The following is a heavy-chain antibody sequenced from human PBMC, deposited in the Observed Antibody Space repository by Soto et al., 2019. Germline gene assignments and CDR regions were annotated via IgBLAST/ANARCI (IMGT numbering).Heavy chain of an antibody. J-gene: IGHJ4*02. Sequence: QVQLVQSGAEVKKPGASVKVSCKASGYTFTSYDINWVRQATGQGLEWMGWMNPNSGNTGYAQKFQGRVTMTRNTSISTAYMELSRLRSEDTAVYYCARGRVDYYDSGPPEDYWGQGTLVTVSS. CDR1: GYTFTSYD. V-gene: IGHV1-8*01. CDR2: MNPNSGNT. CDR3: ARGRVDYYDSGPPEDY. D-gene: IGHD3-22*01.